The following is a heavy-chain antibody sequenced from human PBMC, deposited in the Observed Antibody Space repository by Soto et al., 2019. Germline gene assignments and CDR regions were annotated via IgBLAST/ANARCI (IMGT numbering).Heavy chain of an antibody. V-gene: IGHV3-30*18. D-gene: IGHD2-8*01. CDR1: GFTFSSYG. J-gene: IGHJ4*02. CDR3: AKDRAMVSAYYFDY. CDR2: ISYDGSNK. Sequence: SGGSLRLSCAASGFTFSSYGLHWVRQAPGKGLEWVAVISYDGSNKYYVDSVKGRFTISRDNSKNTLYLQMNSLRAEDAAVYYCAKDRAMVSAYYFDYWGQGALVTVSS.